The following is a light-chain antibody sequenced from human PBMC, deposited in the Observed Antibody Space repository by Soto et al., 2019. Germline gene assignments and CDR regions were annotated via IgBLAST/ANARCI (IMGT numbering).Light chain of an antibody. CDR2: DAS. CDR1: QSIGLA. J-gene: IGKJ1*01. V-gene: IGKV3-11*01. Sequence: EIGLKKSPATLSLYKGERATLSCRDSQSIGLAIAWYQHKPGQAPRTLIFDASQRETGIRAMFRGSGSGTEFTLTISSPQPDDFATDCCTHYNSFSEAFGQGTKV. CDR3: THYNSFSEA.